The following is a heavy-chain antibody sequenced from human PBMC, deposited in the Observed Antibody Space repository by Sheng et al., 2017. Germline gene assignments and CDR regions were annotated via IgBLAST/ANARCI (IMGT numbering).Heavy chain of an antibody. V-gene: IGHV3-21*01. CDR1: GFTFSSYS. J-gene: IGHJ5*02. D-gene: IGHD3-22*01. Sequence: EVQLVESGGGLVKPGGSLRLSCAASGFTFSSYSMNWVRQAPGKGLEWVSSISSSSSYIYYADSVKGRFTISRDNAKNSLYLQMNSLRAEDTAVYYCARDGYYDSSGYYYVMDNWFDPWGQGTLVTVSS. CDR3: ARDGYYDSSGYYYVMDNWFDP. CDR2: ISSSSSYI.